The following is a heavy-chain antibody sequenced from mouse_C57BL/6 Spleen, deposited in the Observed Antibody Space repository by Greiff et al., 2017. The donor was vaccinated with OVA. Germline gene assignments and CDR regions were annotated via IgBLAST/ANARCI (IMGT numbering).Heavy chain of an antibody. V-gene: IGHV5-6*01. D-gene: IGHD2-2*01. CDR1: GFTFSSYG. CDR2: ISSGGSYT. J-gene: IGHJ4*01. CDR3: ARSMVTTNYDDMDD. Sequence: EVKLQESGGDLVKPGGSLKLSCAASGFTFSSYGMSWVRQTPDKRLEWVATISSGGSYTYYPDSVKGRVTISRDNAKNTLYLQMSSLKSEDTAMDYCARSMVTTNYDDMDDWGQGTSVTASS.